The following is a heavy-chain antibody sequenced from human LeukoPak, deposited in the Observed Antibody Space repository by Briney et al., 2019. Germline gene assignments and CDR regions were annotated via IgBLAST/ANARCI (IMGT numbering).Heavy chain of an antibody. V-gene: IGHV3-21*01. Sequence: PGGSLRLSCAASGFTFGAYTINWVRQAPGKGLEWVSSISSSSSYIYYADSVKGRFTISRDNSKNTLYLQMNSLRAEDTAVYYCARDQRDYYDSSGYYYWGQGTLVTVSS. J-gene: IGHJ4*02. CDR3: ARDQRDYYDSSGYYY. CDR1: GFTFGAYT. D-gene: IGHD3-22*01. CDR2: ISSSSSYI.